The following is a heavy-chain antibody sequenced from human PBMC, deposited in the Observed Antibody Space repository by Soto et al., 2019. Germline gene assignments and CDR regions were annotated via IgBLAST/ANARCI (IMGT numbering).Heavy chain of an antibody. V-gene: IGHV1-69*04. CDR2: IIPILGIA. CDR1: GGTFSSYT. D-gene: IGHD3-10*01. Sequence: GASVKVSCKASGGTFSSYTISWVRQAPGQGLEWMGRIIPILGIANYAQKFQGRVTITADNSTSTAYMELSSLRSEDTAVYYCARDVSGSGSYDLDYWGQGTLVTVSS. J-gene: IGHJ4*02. CDR3: ARDVSGSGSYDLDY.